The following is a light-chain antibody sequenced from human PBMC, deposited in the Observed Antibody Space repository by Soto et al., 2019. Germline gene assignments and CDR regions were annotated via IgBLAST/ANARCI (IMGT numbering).Light chain of an antibody. V-gene: IGKV3-20*01. Sequence: EIVLTQSPGTLSLSPGERATLSCRASQSVSSSYLAWYQQKPGQAPRLLIYGASSRATGIPDRFSGSGSGNGFTLTIGRLEPEDLAVYYCQRYGSSRTFGQGAKVELK. CDR1: QSVSSSY. CDR3: QRYGSSRT. J-gene: IGKJ1*01. CDR2: GAS.